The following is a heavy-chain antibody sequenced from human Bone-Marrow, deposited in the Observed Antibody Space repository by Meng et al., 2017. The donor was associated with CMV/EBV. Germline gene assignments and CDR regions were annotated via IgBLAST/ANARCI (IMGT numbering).Heavy chain of an antibody. CDR3: ARSHRPLSSWGAFDI. D-gene: IGHD6-13*01. CDR1: GGTFSSYA. Sequence: SVKVSCKASGGTFSSYAISWVRQAPGQGLEWMGGIIPIFGTANYAQKFQGRVTITTDESTSTAYMELSSLRSEDTAVYYCARSHRPLSSWGAFDIWGQGTMVADSS. CDR2: IIPIFGTA. V-gene: IGHV1-69*05. J-gene: IGHJ3*02.